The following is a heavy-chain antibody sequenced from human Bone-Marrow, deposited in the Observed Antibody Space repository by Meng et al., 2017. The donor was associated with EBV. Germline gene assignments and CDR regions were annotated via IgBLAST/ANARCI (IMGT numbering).Heavy chain of an antibody. CDR1: GGSISSVSYY. CDR3: ARDQGGSISSHLCFDP. Sequence: QLQLQESGPGLVKPSETLSLTCTVSGGSISSVSYYWGWIRQPPGKGLEWIGSIHYSGSTQYNPSLKSRVTISLDTSKNQLSLRLNSVTAADTAVYYCARDQGGSISSHLCFDPWGQGTLVTVSS. CDR2: IHYSGST. J-gene: IGHJ5*02. D-gene: IGHD6-13*01. V-gene: IGHV4-39*07.